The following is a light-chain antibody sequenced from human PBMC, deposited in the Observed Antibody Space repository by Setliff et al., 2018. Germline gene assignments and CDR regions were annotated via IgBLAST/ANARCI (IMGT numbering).Light chain of an antibody. CDR3: SSYAGSYTDV. Sequence: QSALTQPPSASGSPGQSVAISCTGTSRDGGAFNHVSWYQQHPGKAPKLIIYEVNKRPSGVPDRFSGSKSGNTASLTVSGLQAEDEADYYCSSYAGSYTDVFGSGTKGTVL. J-gene: IGLJ1*01. CDR2: EVN. V-gene: IGLV2-8*01. CDR1: SRDGGAFNH.